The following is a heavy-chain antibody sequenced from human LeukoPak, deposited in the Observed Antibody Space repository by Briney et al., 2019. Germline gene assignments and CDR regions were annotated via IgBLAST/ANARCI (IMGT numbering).Heavy chain of an antibody. V-gene: IGHV3-21*01. J-gene: IGHJ4*02. CDR3: ARDRWELLRSVDY. CDR1: GFTFSSYS. D-gene: IGHD2-15*01. CDR2: IGSTGAYI. Sequence: GGSLRLSCAASGFTFSSYSMNWVRQAPGKGLEWLSSIGSTGAYIFYADLVKGRFTISRDNAKNSLYLQMNSLRAEDTAIYYCARDRWELLRSVDYWGQGTLVAVSS.